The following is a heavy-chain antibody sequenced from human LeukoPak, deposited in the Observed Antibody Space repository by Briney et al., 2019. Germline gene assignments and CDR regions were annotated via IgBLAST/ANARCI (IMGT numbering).Heavy chain of an antibody. J-gene: IGHJ3*02. CDR3: ARDVLRYFDWLPNAFDI. D-gene: IGHD3-9*01. CDR2: INHSGST. V-gene: IGHV4-34*01. Sequence: SETLSLTCAVYGGSFSGYYWSWIRQPPGKGLEWIGEINHSGSTNYNPSLKSRVTISVDTSKNQFSLKLSSVTAADTAVYYCARDVLRYFDWLPNAFDIWGQGTMVTVSS. CDR1: GGSFSGYY.